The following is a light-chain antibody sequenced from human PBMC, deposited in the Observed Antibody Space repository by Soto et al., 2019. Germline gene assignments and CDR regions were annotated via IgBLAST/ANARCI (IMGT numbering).Light chain of an antibody. CDR3: QQYYSTPWT. Sequence: DIVMTQSADSLAVSLGERATINCKSSQSVFSNSNNKKYLAWNQQKPGQPPKLLIHWASIRESGVPDRFSGSGSGTDFTLTINSLQAEDVAVYYCQQYYSTPWTFGQGTKVEIK. V-gene: IGKV4-1*01. CDR1: QSVFSNSNNKKY. J-gene: IGKJ1*01. CDR2: WAS.